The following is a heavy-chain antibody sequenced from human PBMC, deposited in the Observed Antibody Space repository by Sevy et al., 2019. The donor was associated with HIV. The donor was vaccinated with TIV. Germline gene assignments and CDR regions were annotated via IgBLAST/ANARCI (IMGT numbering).Heavy chain of an antibody. CDR3: ARDPDIVVVPAGGYFDY. V-gene: IGHV3-21*01. Sequence: LSLTCAASGFTFSSYSMNWVRQAPGKGLEWVSSISSSSSYIYYADSVKGRFTISRDNAKNSLYLQMNSLRAEDTAVYYCARDPDIVVVPAGGYFDYWGQGTLVTVSS. D-gene: IGHD2-2*01. CDR1: GFTFSSYS. CDR2: ISSSSSYI. J-gene: IGHJ4*02.